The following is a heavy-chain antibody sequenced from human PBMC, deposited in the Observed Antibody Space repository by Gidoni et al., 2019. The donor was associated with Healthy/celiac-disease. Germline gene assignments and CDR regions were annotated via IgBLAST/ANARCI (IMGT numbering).Heavy chain of an antibody. Sequence: EVQLVQSGAEVKTPGASLKISCKGSGYSFTSYWIGWVRQMPGKGLEWMGIIYPGDSDTRYSPSFQGQVTISADKSISTAYLQWSSLKASDTAMYYCARRLGVPAAILRYSWFDPWGQGTLVTVSS. CDR1: GYSFTSYW. CDR2: IYPGDSDT. J-gene: IGHJ5*02. D-gene: IGHD2-2*02. V-gene: IGHV5-51*01. CDR3: ARRLGVPAAILRYSWFDP.